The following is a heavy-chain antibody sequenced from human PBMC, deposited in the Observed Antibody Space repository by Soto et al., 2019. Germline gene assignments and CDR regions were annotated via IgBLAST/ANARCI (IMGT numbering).Heavy chain of an antibody. D-gene: IGHD6-13*01. J-gene: IGHJ4*02. CDR1: GGSISSYY. Sequence: KPSETLSLTCTVSGGSISSYYWSWIRQPPGKGLEWIGYIYYSGSTNYNPSLKSRVTISVDTSKNQFSLKLSSVTAADTAVYYCARVWGSSSWSPFDYWGQGTLVTVSS. CDR2: IYYSGST. V-gene: IGHV4-59*01. CDR3: ARVWGSSSWSPFDY.